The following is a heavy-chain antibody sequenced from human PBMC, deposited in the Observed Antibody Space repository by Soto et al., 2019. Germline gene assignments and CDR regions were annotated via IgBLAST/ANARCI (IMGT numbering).Heavy chain of an antibody. CDR1: GDSITSSAW. CDR2: IHLGGTT. CDR3: ARGDNWRLDL. V-gene: IGHV4-4*02. Sequence: QVQLQEPGPGLVKPSGTLSLTCAVSGDSITSSAWWSCVRQPPGKGLEWIGEIHLGGTTNYNPSLKSRVTISVDKSKNQFSLILNSVTAAYTAIYYCARGDNWRLDLWGQGTLVTVSS. D-gene: IGHD1-20*01. J-gene: IGHJ5*02.